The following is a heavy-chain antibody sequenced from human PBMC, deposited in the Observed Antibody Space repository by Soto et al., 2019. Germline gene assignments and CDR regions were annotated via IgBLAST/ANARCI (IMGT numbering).Heavy chain of an antibody. V-gene: IGHV3-7*01. J-gene: IGHJ4*02. CDR3: AKKPPPLAS. CDR1: GFTFSISW. Sequence: EVQLVESGGGLVQPGGSLRLSCAASGFTFSISWMNWVRQAPGKGLEWVAYISSDGTETNYVDSVRGRFTISRDNAKNSFFLKMTSLRGGDTAVFYCAKKPPPLASGGKGPLVPVSS. CDR2: ISSDGTET.